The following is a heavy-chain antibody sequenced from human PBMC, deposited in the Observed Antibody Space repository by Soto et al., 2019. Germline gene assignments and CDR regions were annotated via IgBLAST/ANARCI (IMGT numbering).Heavy chain of an antibody. V-gene: IGHV3-30-3*01. CDR2: ISYDGSNK. J-gene: IGHJ6*02. CDR3: ARRRASLLNYYYGMDV. CDR1: GFTFSSYA. Sequence: QVQLVESGGGVVQPGRSLRLSCAASGFTFSSYAMHWVRQAPGKGLEWVAVISYDGSNKYYADSVKGRFTITRNNSKKMLYLQMNSRGAEDTAVYYCARRRASLLNYYYGMDVWGQGTTVTVSS.